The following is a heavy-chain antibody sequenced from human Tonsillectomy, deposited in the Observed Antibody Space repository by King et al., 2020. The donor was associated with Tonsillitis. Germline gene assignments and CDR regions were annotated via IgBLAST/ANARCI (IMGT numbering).Heavy chain of an antibody. CDR3: ARSLWPRGNGMDV. V-gene: IGHV1-69*01. Sequence: VQLVESGAEVKKPGSSVTVSCKASGGTFSNYVISWVRQAPGQGLEWMGGIIPIFGKANYAQEFQGRVTITADESTSTAHMELSSLRSEDTAVYYCARSLWPRGNGMDVWGQGTTVTVSS. CDR1: GGTFSNYV. CDR2: IIPIFGKA. D-gene: IGHD2-21*01. J-gene: IGHJ6*01.